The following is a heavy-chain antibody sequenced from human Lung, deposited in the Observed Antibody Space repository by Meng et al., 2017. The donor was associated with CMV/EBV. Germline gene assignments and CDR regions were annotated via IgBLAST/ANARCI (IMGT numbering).Heavy chain of an antibody. CDR2: IYHPDTT. CDR1: GYSISSGYY. V-gene: IGHV4-38-2*01. CDR3: ARLGARGGNSLIDS. J-gene: IGHJ4*02. Sequence: SETXSLXCSVSGYSISSGYYWGWIRQPPGKGLEWIGAIYHPDTTSYKPSLKGRVVISMDAPRDQFTLKLSSVTAADTAVYFCARLGARGGNSLIDSWRRGTLVTVSS. D-gene: IGHD4-23*01.